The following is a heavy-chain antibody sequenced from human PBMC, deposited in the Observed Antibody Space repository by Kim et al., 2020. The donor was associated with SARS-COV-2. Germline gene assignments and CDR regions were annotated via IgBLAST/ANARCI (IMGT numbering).Heavy chain of an antibody. D-gene: IGHD6-19*01. CDR3: ARSAVAVIGGGFGY. CDR1: GDSVSTNSAS. Sequence: SQTLSLTCAISGDSVSTNSASWHWIRQSPSRGLEWLGRTYYRSKWNYEFALSVKSRITINPDTSKNQFSLQLNSVSPEDTAVYYCARSAVAVIGGGFGYWGQGTLVTVSS. V-gene: IGHV6-1*01. CDR2: TYYRSKWNY. J-gene: IGHJ4*02.